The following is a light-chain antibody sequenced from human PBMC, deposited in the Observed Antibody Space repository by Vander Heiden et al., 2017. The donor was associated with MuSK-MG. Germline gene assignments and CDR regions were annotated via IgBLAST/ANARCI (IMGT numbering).Light chain of an antibody. Sequence: QSALPQPASVSRSPGQSITISCTGTSSEVGGYNYVSWYQQHPGKAHKLMIYDVSKRPAGVSNRFSGSKSGNTASLTISGLQAEDEDDYYCSSYTSSSNVVFGGGTKLTVL. CDR1: SSEVGGYNY. CDR3: SSYTSSSNVV. CDR2: DVS. J-gene: IGLJ2*01. V-gene: IGLV2-14*01.